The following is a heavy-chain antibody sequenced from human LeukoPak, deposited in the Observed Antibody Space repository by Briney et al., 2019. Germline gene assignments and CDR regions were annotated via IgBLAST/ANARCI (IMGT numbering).Heavy chain of an antibody. CDR3: AKKAGYDSMSIDY. CDR1: GFTFSSYA. D-gene: IGHD3-22*01. Sequence: GASLRLSCAASGFTFSSYAMSWVRQAPGKGLEWVSAISGSGGSTYYADSVKGRVTISRDNSKNTLYLQMNSLRAEDTAVYYCAKKAGYDSMSIDYWGQGTLVTVSS. CDR2: ISGSGGST. V-gene: IGHV3-23*01. J-gene: IGHJ4*02.